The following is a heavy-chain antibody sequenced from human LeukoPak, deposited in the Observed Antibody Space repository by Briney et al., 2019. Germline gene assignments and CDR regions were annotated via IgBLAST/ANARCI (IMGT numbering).Heavy chain of an antibody. CDR1: GFTFSSYA. CDR2: FSVSGGST. J-gene: IGHJ4*02. Sequence: PGGSLRLSCEASGFTFSSYAMSWVRQAPGKGLEWVSSFSVSGGSTYYADSVKGRFTISRDHSTNTLYLQMNSLRADDTAVYYCAFSLASGTYSGYWGQGTLVTVSS. D-gene: IGHD3-10*01. CDR3: AFSLASGTYSGY. V-gene: IGHV3-23*01.